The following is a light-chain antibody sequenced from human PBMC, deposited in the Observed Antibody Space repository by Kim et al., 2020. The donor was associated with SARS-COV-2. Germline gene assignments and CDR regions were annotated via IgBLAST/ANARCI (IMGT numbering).Light chain of an antibody. CDR1: ELGDKY. Sequence: VYPGQTASITCSGDELGDKYACWYQQKPGQSPVLVIYEDSERPSGIPERFSGSNSGNTATLTISGTQAMDEADYYCQAWDSRTVVFGGGTQLTVL. V-gene: IGLV3-1*01. CDR3: QAWDSRTVV. CDR2: EDS. J-gene: IGLJ2*01.